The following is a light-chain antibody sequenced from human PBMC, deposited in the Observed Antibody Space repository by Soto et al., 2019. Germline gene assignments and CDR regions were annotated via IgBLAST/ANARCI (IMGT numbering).Light chain of an antibody. CDR1: SSDVGSYNL. V-gene: IGLV2-23*01. CDR2: EGS. J-gene: IGLJ3*02. CDR3: CSYAGSSTPWV. Sequence: QSVLTQPASVSGSPGQSITISCTGTSSDVGSYNLVSWYQQHPGKAPKLMIYEGSKRPSGVSNRFSGSKSGNTASLTISGLQAADEADYYCCSYAGSSTPWVFGGGTKRPS.